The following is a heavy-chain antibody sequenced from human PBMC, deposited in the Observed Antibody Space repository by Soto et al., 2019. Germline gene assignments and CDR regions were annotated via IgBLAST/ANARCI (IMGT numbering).Heavy chain of an antibody. D-gene: IGHD3-22*01. CDR2: IWYDGTNK. CDR1: GFSFTSYG. V-gene: IGHV3-33*01. Sequence: QVQLVESGGGVVQTGRSLRLSCAASGFSFTSYGMHWVRQAPGKGLEWVAVIWYDGTNKYYADPVKGRFTISRDNSKNTLYLQMNSLRAEDTAVYYCARDYDSSGYYPQTYYFEYWGQGTLVTVSS. CDR3: ARDYDSSGYYPQTYYFEY. J-gene: IGHJ4*02.